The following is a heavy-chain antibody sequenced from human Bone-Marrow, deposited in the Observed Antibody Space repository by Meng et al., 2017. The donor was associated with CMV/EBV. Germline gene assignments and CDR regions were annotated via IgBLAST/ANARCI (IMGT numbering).Heavy chain of an antibody. CDR2: IKPDGSEM. J-gene: IGHJ4*02. CDR1: GFTFRNYW. V-gene: IGHV3-7*01. D-gene: IGHD4-11*01. CDR3: ARDLTTIPGQNY. Sequence: LSLTCAVSGFTFRNYWMSWVRQAPGKGLEWVANIKPDGSEMYYLDSMKGRFTISRDNAKNSLYLQINSLRAEDTAVYYCARDLTTIPGQNYSGQGTLVTVAS.